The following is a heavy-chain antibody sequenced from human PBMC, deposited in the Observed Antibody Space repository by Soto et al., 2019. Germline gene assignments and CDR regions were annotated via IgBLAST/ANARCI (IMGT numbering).Heavy chain of an antibody. Sequence: ASVKVSCKASGYTFTSYGISSVRQAPGQGLEWMGWISAYNGNTNYAQKLQGRVTMTTDTSTSTAYMELRSLRSDDTAVYYCARGYCSGGSCYPNYYYYMDVWGKGTTVTVSS. J-gene: IGHJ6*03. D-gene: IGHD2-15*01. CDR1: GYTFTSYG. CDR3: ARGYCSGGSCYPNYYYYMDV. CDR2: ISAYNGNT. V-gene: IGHV1-18*01.